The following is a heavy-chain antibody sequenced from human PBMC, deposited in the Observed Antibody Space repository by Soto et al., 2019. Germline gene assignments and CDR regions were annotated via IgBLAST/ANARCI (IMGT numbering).Heavy chain of an antibody. Sequence: SETLSLTCAVYGKSLSSYYWSWIRQPPGKGLEWIGYIYYSGSTNYNPSLKSRVTISVDTSKNQFSLKLSSVTAADTAVYYCARDRGYSYGSYYYYGMDVWGQGTTVTVSS. V-gene: IGHV4-59*01. D-gene: IGHD5-18*01. CDR3: ARDRGYSYGSYYYYGMDV. CDR2: IYYSGST. CDR1: GKSLSSYY. J-gene: IGHJ6*02.